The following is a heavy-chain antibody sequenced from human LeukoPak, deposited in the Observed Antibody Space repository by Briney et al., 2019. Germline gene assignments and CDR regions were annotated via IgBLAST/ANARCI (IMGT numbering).Heavy chain of an antibody. D-gene: IGHD1-26*01. V-gene: IGHV1-2*06. CDR2: INPNSGGT. CDR1: GYIFTGYY. CDR3: VRDGGYSGSYSYDY. Sequence: GASVKVSCKASGYIFTGYYIHWVRQAPGQGLEWMGRINPNSGGTNYAKEFQGRVTMTRDTSISTAYMELSRLRSDDTALYYCVRDGGYSGSYSYDYWGQGTLVTVSS. J-gene: IGHJ4*02.